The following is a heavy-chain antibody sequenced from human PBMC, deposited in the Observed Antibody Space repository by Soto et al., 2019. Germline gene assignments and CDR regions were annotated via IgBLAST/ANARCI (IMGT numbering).Heavy chain of an antibody. V-gene: IGHV3-33*01. D-gene: IGHD6-19*01. J-gene: IGHJ4*02. CDR2: IWYDGSNK. Sequence: GGSLRLSCAASGFTFSSYGMHWVRQAPGKGLEWVAVIWYDGSNKYYADSVKGRFTISRDNSKNTLYLQMNSLRAEDTAVYYCAREGKQWLVRENYFDYWGQGTLVTVSS. CDR1: GFTFSSYG. CDR3: AREGKQWLVRENYFDY.